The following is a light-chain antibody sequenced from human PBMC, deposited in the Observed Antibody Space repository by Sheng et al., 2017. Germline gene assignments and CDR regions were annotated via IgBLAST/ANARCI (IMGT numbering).Light chain of an antibody. CDR3: QHRRNWPLT. Sequence: EIVLTQSPGTLSLSPGDRATLSCRASQSVSSYLAWYEQKPGQAPRLLIYDASNRATGIPARFSGSGSGTDFTLTISSLEPEDFAVYYCQHRRNWPLTFGQGTRLEIK. CDR1: QSVSSY. V-gene: IGKV3-11*01. J-gene: IGKJ5*01. CDR2: DAS.